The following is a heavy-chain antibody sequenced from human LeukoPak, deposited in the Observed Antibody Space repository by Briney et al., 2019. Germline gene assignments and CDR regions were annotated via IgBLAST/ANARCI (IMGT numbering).Heavy chain of an antibody. CDR2: IYHSGST. CDR1: GDSISSSNW. Sequence: SGTLSLTCAVSGDSISSSNWWSWVRQPPGKGLEWIGQIYHSGSTNYNPPLKSRVTISLDKSKNQFSLELTSVTAADTAVYYCARHPELYFFDYWGQGTLVTVSS. V-gene: IGHV4-4*02. J-gene: IGHJ4*02. CDR3: ARHPELYFFDY. D-gene: IGHD3-10*01.